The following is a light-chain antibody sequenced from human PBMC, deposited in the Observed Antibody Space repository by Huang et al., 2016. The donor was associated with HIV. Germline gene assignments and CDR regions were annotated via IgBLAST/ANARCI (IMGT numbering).Light chain of an antibody. Sequence: DIQMTQSPSSLSASVGDRVTITCQASQDITNYLNWYQQKPGKAPMLLIYDASNLETGVPSRFSGSGSGTDFTFTISSLQPEDIATYYCQQYDNLPRTFGQGTKLEIK. CDR2: DAS. CDR1: QDITNY. V-gene: IGKV1-33*01. CDR3: QQYDNLPRT. J-gene: IGKJ2*01.